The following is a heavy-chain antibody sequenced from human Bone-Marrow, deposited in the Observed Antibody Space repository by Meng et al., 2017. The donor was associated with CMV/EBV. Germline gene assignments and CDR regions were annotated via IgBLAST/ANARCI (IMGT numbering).Heavy chain of an antibody. D-gene: IGHD3-3*01. CDR1: GFTVSSNY. CDR2: IYSGGTP. J-gene: IGHJ6*02. V-gene: IGHV3-53*01. Sequence: GESLKISCAASGFTVSSNYMSWIRQAPGKGLEWVSVIYSGGTPYYADSVKGRFTISRDNAKNSLYLQMNSLRAEDTAVYYCARVRLRFLEWLSPDYYYGMAVWGQGHTVHVAS. CDR3: ARVRLRFLEWLSPDYYYGMAV.